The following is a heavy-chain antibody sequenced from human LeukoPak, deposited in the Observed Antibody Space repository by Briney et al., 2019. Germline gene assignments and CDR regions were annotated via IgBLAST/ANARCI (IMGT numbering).Heavy chain of an antibody. CDR2: IKGDGSET. CDR1: GFTFSRFS. Sequence: GGSLRLSCAASGFTFSRFSMHWVREAPGKGLEWVANIKGDGSETSYVTSVRGRFTISRDNAKNSLYLQMNNLRVEDTAVYYCAREEVKSFDNWGQGTLVTVSS. J-gene: IGHJ4*02. CDR3: AREEVKSFDN. V-gene: IGHV3-7*03.